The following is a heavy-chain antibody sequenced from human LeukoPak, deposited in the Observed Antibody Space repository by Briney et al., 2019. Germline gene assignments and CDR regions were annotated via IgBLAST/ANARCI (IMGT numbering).Heavy chain of an antibody. Sequence: SQTLSLTCTVSGGSISSGGYYWSWIRQHPGKGLGWIGYIYYSGSTYYNPSLKSRVTISVDTSKNQFSLKLSSVTAADTAVYYWARLGSTVGAFDIWGQGTMVTVSS. D-gene: IGHD2-2*01. CDR1: GGSISSGGYY. CDR3: ARLGSTVGAFDI. V-gene: IGHV4-31*02. CDR2: IYYSGST. J-gene: IGHJ3*02.